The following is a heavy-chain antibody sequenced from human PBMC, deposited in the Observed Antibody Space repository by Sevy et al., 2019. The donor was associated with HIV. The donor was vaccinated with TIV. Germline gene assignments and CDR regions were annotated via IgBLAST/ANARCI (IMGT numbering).Heavy chain of an antibody. Sequence: SETLSLTCIVSGGSIGRNSYDWGWIRQSPGKGLEGIGSIFFSGRTNYATSLKIRVTISVDKSKNQLSLQMRSVTATDTALYYCARHGGLVDRGFDYWGQGTLVTVSS. D-gene: IGHD3-10*01. CDR2: IFFSGRT. CDR3: ARHGGLVDRGFDY. J-gene: IGHJ4*02. V-gene: IGHV4-39*01. CDR1: GGSIGRNSYD.